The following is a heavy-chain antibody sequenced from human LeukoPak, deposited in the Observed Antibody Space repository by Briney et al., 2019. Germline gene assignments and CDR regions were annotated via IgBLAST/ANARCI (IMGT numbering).Heavy chain of an antibody. CDR2: ISGSDAST. CDR3: AKDVTYYFGSGSNPNWFDP. D-gene: IGHD3-10*01. J-gene: IGHJ5*02. Sequence: AGGSLRLPCAASGFTFSSYAMSWVRQTPGKGLEWVSGISGSDASTYYTDSVKGRFTISRDNSKNTLYLHMNSLRAEDTAVYYCAKDVTYYFGSGSNPNWFDPWGQGTLVTVSS. V-gene: IGHV3-23*01. CDR1: GFTFSSYA.